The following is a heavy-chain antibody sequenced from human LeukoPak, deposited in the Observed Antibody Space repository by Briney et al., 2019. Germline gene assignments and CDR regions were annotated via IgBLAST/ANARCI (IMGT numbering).Heavy chain of an antibody. V-gene: IGHV3-7*01. CDR3: ARDYALGSSSSGGPMAN. D-gene: IGHD1-26*01. Sequence: GGSLRLSCAASGFTFSSYWMTWVRQAPGKGLEWVANIKRDGSEQYSVDSVKGRFTISRDNAKNSLYLQMNSLRAEDTAVYYCARDYALGSSSSGGPMANWGQGTLVTVSS. J-gene: IGHJ4*02. CDR2: IKRDGSEQ. CDR1: GFTFSSYW.